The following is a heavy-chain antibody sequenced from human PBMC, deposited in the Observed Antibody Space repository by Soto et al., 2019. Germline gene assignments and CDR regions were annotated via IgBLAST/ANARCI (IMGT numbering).Heavy chain of an antibody. J-gene: IGHJ4*02. V-gene: IGHV1-8*01. D-gene: IGHD3-10*01. CDR1: GYTFTSYD. CDR3: ARGGHIGRREYYYGSGETEPLDY. CDR2: MNPNSGNT. Sequence: ASVKVSCKASGYTFTSYDINWVRQATGQGLEWMGWMNPNSGNTGYAQKFQGRVTMTRNTSISTAYMELSSLRSEDTAVYYCARGGHIGRREYYYGSGETEPLDYWGQGTLVTVSS.